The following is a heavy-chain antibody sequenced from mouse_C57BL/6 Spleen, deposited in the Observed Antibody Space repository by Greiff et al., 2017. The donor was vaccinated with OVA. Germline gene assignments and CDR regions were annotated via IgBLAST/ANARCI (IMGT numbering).Heavy chain of an antibody. CDR2: INPSTGGT. CDR3: ARRVLYYFDY. V-gene: IGHV1-42*01. J-gene: IGHJ2*01. Sequence: VQLKESGPELVKPGASVKISCKASGYSFTGYYMNWVKQSPEKSLEWIGEINPSTGGTTYNQKFKAKATLTVDKSSSTAYMQLKSLTSEDSAVYYCARRVLYYFDYWGQGTTLTVSS. CDR1: GYSFTGYY.